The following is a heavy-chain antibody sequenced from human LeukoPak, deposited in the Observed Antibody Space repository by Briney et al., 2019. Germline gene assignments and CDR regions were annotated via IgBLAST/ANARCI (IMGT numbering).Heavy chain of an antibody. CDR1: GGSISSSSYY. J-gene: IGHJ4*02. D-gene: IGHD2-15*01. V-gene: IGHV4-39*07. CDR3: ARLGCSGGSCYDLY. CDR2: IYYSGST. Sequence: SETLSLTCTVSGGSISSSSYYWGWIRQPPGKGLEWIGSIYYSGSTYYNPSLKSRVTISVDTSKNQFSLKLSSVTAADTAVYYCARLGCSGGSCYDLYWGQGTLVTVSS.